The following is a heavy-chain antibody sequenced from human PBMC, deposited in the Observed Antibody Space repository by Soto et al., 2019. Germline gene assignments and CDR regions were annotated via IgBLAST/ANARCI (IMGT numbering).Heavy chain of an antibody. D-gene: IGHD3-22*01. Sequence: LSLTCTVSGGSFTSGGYYWSWIRQYSGKGLEWIGYIYYSGTTYYNPSLKSRVTISVDTSKNQFSLRLSSVTAADTAVYYCARANPHYYDSYDYYFPLADCGQGTLVTVSS. V-gene: IGHV4-31*03. CDR2: IYYSGTT. J-gene: IGHJ4*02. CDR3: ARANPHYYDSYDYYFPLAD. CDR1: GGSFTSGGYY.